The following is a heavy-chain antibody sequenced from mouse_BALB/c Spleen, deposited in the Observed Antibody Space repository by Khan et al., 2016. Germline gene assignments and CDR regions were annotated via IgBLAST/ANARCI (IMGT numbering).Heavy chain of an antibody. CDR2: INPSTDYT. CDR3: ARREYGNYGVAY. D-gene: IGHD2-10*02. J-gene: IGHJ3*01. CDR1: GYTFTSYW. Sequence: QVRLQQSGAELAKPGASVKMSCKASGYTFTSYWMLWVKQRPGQGLEWIGYINPSTDYTEYNQKFKDMATLTADKSSSTAYMQLNSLTSEDSAVYYCARREYGNYGVAYWGQGTLVTVSA. V-gene: IGHV1-7*01.